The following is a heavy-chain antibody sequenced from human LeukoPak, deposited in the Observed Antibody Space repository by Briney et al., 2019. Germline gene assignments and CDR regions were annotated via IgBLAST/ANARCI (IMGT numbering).Heavy chain of an antibody. D-gene: IGHD6-13*01. CDR1: GFTFSSYS. CDR2: INTDGSST. Sequence: GGSLRLSCAASGFTFSSYSMNWVLQAPGKGLVWVSRINTDGSSTSYADSVKGRFTISRDNAKNTLYLQMNSLRAEDTAVYYCARVGSSWSHYYFDYWGQGTLVTVSS. CDR3: ARVGSSWSHYYFDY. J-gene: IGHJ4*02. V-gene: IGHV3-74*01.